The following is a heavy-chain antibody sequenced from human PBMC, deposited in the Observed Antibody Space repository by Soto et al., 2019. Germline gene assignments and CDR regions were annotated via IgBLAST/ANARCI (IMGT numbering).Heavy chain of an antibody. CDR3: ARALVRFLEWVPDDYYSTMDV. J-gene: IGHJ6*02. V-gene: IGHV1-2*02. Sequence: ASVNVPCKPSRHTFSAYYMLLVRQAPGQGLEWMGWINPNNGDTKYAQKSQGRVTMTRDMSIRTVYMEVSRLRSDDTAVYYCARALVRFLEWVPDDYYSTMDVWGQGTTVTVPS. CDR2: INPNNGDT. D-gene: IGHD3-3*01. CDR1: RHTFSAYY.